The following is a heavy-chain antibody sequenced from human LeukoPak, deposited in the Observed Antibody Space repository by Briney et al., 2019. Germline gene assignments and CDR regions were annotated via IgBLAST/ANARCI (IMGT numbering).Heavy chain of an antibody. J-gene: IGHJ4*02. Sequence: SETLSLTCAVYGGSFSCYYWSWIRQPPGKGLEWIGEINHSGSTNYNPSLKSRVTISVDTSKNQFSLKLSSVTAADTAVYYCARSDYGDYFDYWGQGTLVTVSS. CDR3: ARSDYGDYFDY. CDR2: INHSGST. CDR1: GGSFSCYY. D-gene: IGHD4-17*01. V-gene: IGHV4-34*01.